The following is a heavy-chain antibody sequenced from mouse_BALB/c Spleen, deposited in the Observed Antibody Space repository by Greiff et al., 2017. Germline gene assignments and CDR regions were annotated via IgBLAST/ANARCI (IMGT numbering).Heavy chain of an antibody. J-gene: IGHJ4*01. Sequence: EVKLVESGGGLVQPGGSMKLSCVASGFTFSSYWMSWVRQSPEKGLEWVAEIRLKSDNYATHYAESVKGKFTISRDDSKSRLYLQMNSLRAEDTGIYYCTDRLYWGQGTSVTVSS. V-gene: IGHV6-3*01. CDR3: TDRLY. CDR1: GFTFSSYW. CDR2: IRLKSDNYAT.